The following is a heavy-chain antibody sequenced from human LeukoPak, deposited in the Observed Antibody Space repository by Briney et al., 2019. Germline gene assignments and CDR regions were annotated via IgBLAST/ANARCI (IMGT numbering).Heavy chain of an antibody. Sequence: GASVKVSCKASGYTFTSYHINWVRQATGQGLEWMGWMNPNSGNTGYAQKFQGRVTMTRNTSISTAYMELSSLRSEDTAVYYCARGRGVVVPAALLFWDYYYGMDVWGQGTTVTVSS. CDR2: MNPNSGNT. V-gene: IGHV1-8*01. CDR1: GYTFTSYH. D-gene: IGHD2-2*01. CDR3: ARGRGVVVPAALLFWDYYYGMDV. J-gene: IGHJ6*02.